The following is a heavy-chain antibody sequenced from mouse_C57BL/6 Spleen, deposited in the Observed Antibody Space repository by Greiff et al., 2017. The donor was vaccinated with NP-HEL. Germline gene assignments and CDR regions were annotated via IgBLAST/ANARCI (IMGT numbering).Heavy chain of an antibody. CDR2: IYPGDGDT. D-gene: IGHD2-5*01. J-gene: IGHJ4*01. CDR1: GYAFSSSW. Sequence: VQLQQSGPELVKPGASVKISCKASGYAFSSSWMNWVKQRPGKGLEWIGRIYPGDGDTNYNGKFKGKATLTADKSSSTAYMQLSSLTSEDSAVYFCAKGAYYSNSRAMDYWGQGTSVTVSS. CDR3: AKGAYYSNSRAMDY. V-gene: IGHV1-82*01.